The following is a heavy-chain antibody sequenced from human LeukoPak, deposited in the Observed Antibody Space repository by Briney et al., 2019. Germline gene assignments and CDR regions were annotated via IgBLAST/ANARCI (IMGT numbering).Heavy chain of an antibody. Sequence: GRSLRLSCAASEFTFDDYAMHWVRQAPGKGLEWVSGISWNSGSIGYADSVKGRFTISRDNAKNSLYLQMNSLRAEDTALYYCAKALVVVAADYYYGMDVWGQGTTVTVSS. CDR2: ISWNSGSI. CDR3: AKALVVVAADYYYGMDV. CDR1: EFTFDDYA. D-gene: IGHD2-15*01. J-gene: IGHJ6*02. V-gene: IGHV3-9*01.